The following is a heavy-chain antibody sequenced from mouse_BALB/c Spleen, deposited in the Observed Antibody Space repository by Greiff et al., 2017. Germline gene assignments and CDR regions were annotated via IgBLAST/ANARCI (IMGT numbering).Heavy chain of an antibody. CDR2: ISSGGGST. V-gene: IGHV5-12-1*01. Sequence: DVMLVESGGGLVKPGGSLKLSCAASGFAFSSYDMSWVRQTPEKRLEWVAYISSGGGSTYYPDTVKGRFTISRDNAKNTLYLQMSSLKSEDTAMYYCARHYGSSPYYAMDYWGQGTSVTVSS. D-gene: IGHD1-1*01. CDR3: ARHYGSSPYYAMDY. J-gene: IGHJ4*01. CDR1: GFAFSSYD.